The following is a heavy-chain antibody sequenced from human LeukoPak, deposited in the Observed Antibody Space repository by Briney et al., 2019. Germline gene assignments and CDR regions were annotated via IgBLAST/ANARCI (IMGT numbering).Heavy chain of an antibody. CDR3: ARDGVATEDH. D-gene: IGHD4-23*01. Sequence: SETLSLTCTVSGGSISSSYYWGWIRQPPGKGLEWIGSIYYSGNTYCNPSLKSRVTISRDTSKNQFSLKLSSVTAADTAVYYCARDGVATEDHWGQGTLVTVSS. V-gene: IGHV4-39*07. CDR2: IYYSGNT. J-gene: IGHJ4*02. CDR1: GGSISSSYY.